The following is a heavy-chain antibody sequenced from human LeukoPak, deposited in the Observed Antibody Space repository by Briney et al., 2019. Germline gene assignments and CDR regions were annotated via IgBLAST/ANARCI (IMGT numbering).Heavy chain of an antibody. J-gene: IGHJ6*02. CDR2: ISAYNGNT. V-gene: IGHV1-18*01. CDR1: GYTFTSYG. CDR3: ARVSGLNLLGYCSGGSCYPYYYYGMDV. D-gene: IGHD2-15*01. Sequence: GASVKVSCTASGYTFTSYGISWGRQAPGQGLEWMGWISAYNGNTNYAQKLQGRVTMTTDTSTSTAYMELRSLRSDDTAVYYCARVSGLNLLGYCSGGSCYPYYYYGMDVWGQGTTVTVSS.